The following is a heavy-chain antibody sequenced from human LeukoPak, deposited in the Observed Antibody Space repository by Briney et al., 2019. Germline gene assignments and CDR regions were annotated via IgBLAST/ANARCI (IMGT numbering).Heavy chain of an antibody. CDR1: GFTFSTYN. D-gene: IGHD4-11*01. Sequence: GGSLRLSCTPSGFTFSTYNLNWVRQPPGKGLEWVSAISSSGDVKLYADSVKGRFTISRDNAKNSLYLQLNSLRAEDTAVYYCARGLPYNDAFDIWGQGTMVTVSS. CDR2: ISSSGDVK. J-gene: IGHJ3*02. CDR3: ARGLPYNDAFDI. V-gene: IGHV3-21*01.